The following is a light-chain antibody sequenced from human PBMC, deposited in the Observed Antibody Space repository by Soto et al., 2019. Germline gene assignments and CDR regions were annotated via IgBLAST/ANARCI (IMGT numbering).Light chain of an antibody. CDR3: SSFTRSSTYV. Sequence: QSVLTQPASVSGSPGQSITISCTGTSSDVGAYNFVSWCQQYPGKAPKVMIYEVNNRPSGVSNRFSGSKSGNTASLTISGLQAEDEADYYCSSFTRSSTYVFGSGTKVTVL. J-gene: IGLJ1*01. CDR1: SSDVGAYNF. V-gene: IGLV2-14*01. CDR2: EVN.